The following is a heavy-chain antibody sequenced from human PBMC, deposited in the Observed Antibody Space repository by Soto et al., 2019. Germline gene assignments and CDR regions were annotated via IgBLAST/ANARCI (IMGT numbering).Heavy chain of an antibody. Sequence: QVQLQESGPGLVKPSETLSLTCTVSGGSVSSGSYYWSWIRQPPGKGLEWIGYIYYSGSTNYNPSLKSRVTIAVDTSKNQFSLKLSSVTAADTAVYYCARDRSYYASGRGNFHYYYYGMDVWGQGTTVTVSS. V-gene: IGHV4-61*01. CDR1: GGSVSSGSYY. D-gene: IGHD3-10*01. J-gene: IGHJ6*02. CDR2: IYYSGST. CDR3: ARDRSYYASGRGNFHYYYYGMDV.